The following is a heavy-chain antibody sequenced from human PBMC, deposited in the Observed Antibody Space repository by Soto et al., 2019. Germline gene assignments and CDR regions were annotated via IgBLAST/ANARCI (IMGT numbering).Heavy chain of an antibody. CDR1: GFTFSSYA. CDR2: ISGNGGKT. V-gene: IGHV3-23*01. D-gene: IGHD5-12*01. CDR3: AKREYSGYDYYPDY. J-gene: IGHJ4*02. Sequence: EVQLLESGGGLVQPGGSLRLSCAASGFTFSSYAMSWVRQAPGKGLEWVSAISGNGGKTYYADSVKGRFTISSDNSKNTLDLQMDSLRAEDTAVYYCAKREYSGYDYYPDYWGQGTLVTVSS.